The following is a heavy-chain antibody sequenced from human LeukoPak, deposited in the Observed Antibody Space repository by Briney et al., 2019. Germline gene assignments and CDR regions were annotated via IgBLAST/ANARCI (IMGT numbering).Heavy chain of an antibody. Sequence: GGSLRLSCAASGFTFSSYAMSWVRQAPGKGLEWVSAISDSGGSTYYADSVKGRFTISRDTSKNTLFLQMNSLRVEDTAVYYCAVGDYADYWGQGTLVTVSS. CDR1: GFTFSSYA. D-gene: IGHD2-15*01. CDR2: ISDSGGST. J-gene: IGHJ4*02. CDR3: AVGDYADY. V-gene: IGHV3-23*01.